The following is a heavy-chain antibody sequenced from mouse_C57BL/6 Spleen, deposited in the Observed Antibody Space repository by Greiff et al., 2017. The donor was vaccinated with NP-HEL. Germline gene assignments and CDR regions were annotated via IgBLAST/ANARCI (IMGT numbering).Heavy chain of an antibody. J-gene: IGHJ4*01. CDR2: ISSGSSTI. CDR3: ARTEYYSSHYYAMDY. V-gene: IGHV5-17*01. Sequence: EVKLVESGGGLVKPGGSLKLSCAASGFTFSDYGMHWVRQAPEKGLEWVAYISSGSSTIYYADTVKGRFTISRDNAKNTLFLQMTSLRSEDTAMYYCARTEYYSSHYYAMDYWGQGTSVTVSS. D-gene: IGHD2-5*01. CDR1: GFTFSDYG.